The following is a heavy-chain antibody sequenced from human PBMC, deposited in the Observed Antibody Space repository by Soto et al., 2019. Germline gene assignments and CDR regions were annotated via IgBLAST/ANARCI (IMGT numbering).Heavy chain of an antibody. Sequence: VQLLESGGGLVQPGGSLRLSCAASGFTFSSYAMSWVRQAPGKGLEWVSAISGSGGSTYYADSVKGRFTISRDNSKNTLYLQMNSLRAEDTAVYYCAKDSPLSDYGDYGDAFDIWGQGTMVTVSS. CDR3: AKDSPLSDYGDYGDAFDI. J-gene: IGHJ3*02. CDR1: GFTFSSYA. CDR2: ISGSGGST. D-gene: IGHD4-17*01. V-gene: IGHV3-23*01.